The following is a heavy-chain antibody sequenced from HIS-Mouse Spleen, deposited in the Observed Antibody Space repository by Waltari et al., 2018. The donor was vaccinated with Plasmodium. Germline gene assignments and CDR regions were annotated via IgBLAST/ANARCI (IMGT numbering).Heavy chain of an antibody. D-gene: IGHD2-15*01. J-gene: IGHJ3*01. V-gene: IGHV3-23*01. Sequence: EVQLLESGGGLVQPGGSLRLSCAASGFPFSSYAMSWVRQAPGKGLEWVSAISGSGGSTYYADSVKGRFTISRDNSKNTLYLQMNSLRAEDTAVYYCAKDGSLYCSGGSCYSGWGQGTMVTVSS. CDR3: AKDGSLYCSGGSCYSG. CDR2: ISGSGGST. CDR1: GFPFSSYA.